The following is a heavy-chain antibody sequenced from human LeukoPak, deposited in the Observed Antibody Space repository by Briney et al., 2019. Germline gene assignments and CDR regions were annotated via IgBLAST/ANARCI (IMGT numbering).Heavy chain of an antibody. CDR2: IWYDGSNK. CDR3: AREGQQLVRGSFDY. J-gene: IGHJ4*02. D-gene: IGHD6-13*01. V-gene: IGHV3-33*01. CDR1: GFTFSSYG. Sequence: GGYLRLYCAASGFTFSSYGMHWVRQAPGKGLEWVAVIWYDGSNKCYADSVKGRFTISRDNSKNSLYLQMNSLRAEDTAVYYCAREGQQLVRGSFDYWGQGTLVTVSS.